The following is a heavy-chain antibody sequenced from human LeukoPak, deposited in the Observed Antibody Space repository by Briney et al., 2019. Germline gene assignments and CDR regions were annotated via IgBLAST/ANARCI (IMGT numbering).Heavy chain of an antibody. CDR3: ARDESGGGTYYYYYGMDV. J-gene: IGHJ6*02. D-gene: IGHD2-15*01. Sequence: ASVKVSRKASGYTFTGYYMHWVRQAPGQGLEWMGWINPNSGGTNYAQKIQGRVTTTRDTSISTAYMELSRLRSDDTAVYHCARDESGGGTYYYYYGMDVWGQGTTVTVSS. V-gene: IGHV1-2*02. CDR1: GYTFTGYY. CDR2: INPNSGGT.